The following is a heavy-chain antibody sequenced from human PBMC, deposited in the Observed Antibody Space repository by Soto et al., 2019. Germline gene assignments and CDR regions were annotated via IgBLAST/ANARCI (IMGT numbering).Heavy chain of an antibody. Sequence: QVQLVESGGGVVQPGRSLRLSCAASGFTFSIYAMHWVRQAPGKGLEWVAVISYDGARKAYTNSVEGRFTISRDTSKNTVYLQMNSLRVEDRAAYYCSRGEREGTAVVIGARPGEYGMDVWGQGTTVTVSS. J-gene: IGHJ6*02. D-gene: IGHD2-15*01. CDR1: GFTFSIYA. CDR3: SRGEREGTAVVIGARPGEYGMDV. V-gene: IGHV3-30-3*01. CDR2: ISYDGARK.